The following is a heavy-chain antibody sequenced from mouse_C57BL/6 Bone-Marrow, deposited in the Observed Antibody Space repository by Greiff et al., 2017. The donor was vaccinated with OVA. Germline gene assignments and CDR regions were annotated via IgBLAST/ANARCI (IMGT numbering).Heavy chain of an antibody. J-gene: IGHJ1*03. D-gene: IGHD2-4*01. Sequence: QVQLQQPGAELVKPGASVKLSCKASGYTFTSYWMHWVKQRPGQGLEWIGMIHPNSGSTNYNEKFKSKATLTVDKSSSTAYMRLSSLTSEDSAVYYCARPLLRPIWYFDVWGTGTTVTVSS. V-gene: IGHV1-64*01. CDR2: IHPNSGST. CDR3: ARPLLRPIWYFDV. CDR1: GYTFTSYW.